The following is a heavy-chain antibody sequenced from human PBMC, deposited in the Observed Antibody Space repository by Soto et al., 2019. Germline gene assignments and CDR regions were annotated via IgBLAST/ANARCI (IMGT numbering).Heavy chain of an antibody. J-gene: IGHJ4*02. V-gene: IGHV3-30-3*01. D-gene: IGHD2-21*01. CDR1: GFAVSSYS. CDR3: TRGRSMIANVDFEY. CDR2: MSFDGNSK. Sequence: QVQLVESGGGVVQPATSLRLSCAASGFAVSSYSMHWVRQAPGKGLEWVAAMSFDGNSKYFADSVKGRFKIPRDTYKKTWSLERESLGVEDSALYHCTRGRSMIANVDFEYCGQGAQVTASS.